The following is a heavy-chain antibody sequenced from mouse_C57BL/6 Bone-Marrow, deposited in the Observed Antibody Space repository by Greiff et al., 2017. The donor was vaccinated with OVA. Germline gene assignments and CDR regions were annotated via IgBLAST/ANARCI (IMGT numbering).Heavy chain of an antibody. Sequence: EVKLEESGGGLVQPGGSMKLSCAASGFTFSDAWMDWVRQSPEKGLEWVAEIRNKANNHATYYAESVKGRFTISRDDSKSSVYLQMISLRAEDTGIYYCTTSMVTTNWYFDVWGTGTTVTVSS. CDR2: IRNKANNHAT. D-gene: IGHD2-2*01. J-gene: IGHJ1*03. CDR3: TTSMVTTNWYFDV. V-gene: IGHV6-6*01. CDR1: GFTFSDAW.